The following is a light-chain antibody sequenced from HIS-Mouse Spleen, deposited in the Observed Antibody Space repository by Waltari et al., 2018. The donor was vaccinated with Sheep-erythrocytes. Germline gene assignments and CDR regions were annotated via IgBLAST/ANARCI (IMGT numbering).Light chain of an antibody. J-gene: IGLJ1*01. CDR1: SSDVGAYTY. Sequence: QSALTQPRSVSGSPGQSVTISCTGTSSDVGAYTYASWYQQHPGKAPKLMIYDVSKRPSGVPDRFSGSKSGNTASLTISGLQAEDEADYYCCSYAGSYNHVFATGTKVTVL. CDR2: DVS. V-gene: IGLV2-11*01. CDR3: CSYAGSYNHV.